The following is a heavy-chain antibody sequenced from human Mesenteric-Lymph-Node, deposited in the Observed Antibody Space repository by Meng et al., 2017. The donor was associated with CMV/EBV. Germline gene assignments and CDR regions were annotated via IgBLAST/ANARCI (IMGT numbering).Heavy chain of an antibody. CDR2: IWYDGSKK. V-gene: IGHV3-33*06. J-gene: IGHJ4*02. CDR1: GFTFSSYG. D-gene: IGHD3/OR15-3a*01. Sequence: GGSLRLSCAASGFTFSSYGMHWVRQAPGKGLQWVAVIWYDGSKKYYADSVKGRFTISRDNSKNTLYLQMNSLRAEDTAVYFCAKDFWTRIAGSSALNFDYWGQGTLVTVSS. CDR3: AKDFWTRIAGSSALNFDY.